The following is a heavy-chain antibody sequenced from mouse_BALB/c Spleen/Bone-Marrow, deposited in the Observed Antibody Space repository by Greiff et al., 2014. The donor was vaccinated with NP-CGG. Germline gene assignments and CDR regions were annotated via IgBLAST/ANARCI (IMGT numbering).Heavy chain of an antibody. J-gene: IGHJ3*01. Sequence: VQLQQSGAELVKPGASVKLSCTASGFNIKDAYMHWMKQRPEQGLEWIGRIAPGNGNTQYDPKFQGKATITADTSSNTAYLHLISLTSEDTAVYYCVRSTGEVNYWGQGTLVTVSA. D-gene: IGHD1-3*01. CDR1: GFNIKDAY. CDR2: IAPGNGNT. V-gene: IGHV14-3*02. CDR3: VRSTGEVNY.